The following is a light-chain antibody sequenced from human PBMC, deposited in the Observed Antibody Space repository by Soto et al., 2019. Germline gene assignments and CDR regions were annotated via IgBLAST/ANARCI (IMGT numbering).Light chain of an antibody. CDR3: QQYHSYWT. V-gene: IGKV1-5*01. CDR1: QNIRSR. J-gene: IGKJ1*01. Sequence: DFQMTQSPTTLSASVGARLTITCRASQNIRSRLAWFQQKPGKAPKLLIYDASSLDSGVPQRFSGSGSGTEFTLTISSLKTDDFSTYYCQQYHSYWTFGQGTKVDIK. CDR2: DAS.